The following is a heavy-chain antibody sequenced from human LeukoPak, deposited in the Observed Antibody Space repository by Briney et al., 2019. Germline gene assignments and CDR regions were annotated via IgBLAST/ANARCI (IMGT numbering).Heavy chain of an antibody. D-gene: IGHD1-26*01. J-gene: IGHJ4*02. V-gene: IGHV1-2*02. CDR2: INPNSGGT. CDR3: AKEDSGSSIDY. Sequence: ASVKVSCKASGYTFTGYYMHWVRPAPGQGLEWMGWINPNSGGTNYAQKFQGRVTMTRDTSINTDYMELSRLRSDDTAVYYCAKEDSGSSIDYWGQGTLVTVSS. CDR1: GYTFTGYY.